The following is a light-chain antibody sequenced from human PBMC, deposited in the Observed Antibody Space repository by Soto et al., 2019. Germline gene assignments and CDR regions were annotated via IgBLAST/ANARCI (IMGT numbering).Light chain of an antibody. Sequence: IQLTQSPSSLSASVGDTVTITCRACHGISTWLGWYQQKPGKAPKLLIYAASSLQSGVPSRFSGSGSGTDFTLTISNLQPEDFATYYCQQANSFPPWTFGQGTKVDTK. CDR2: AAS. J-gene: IGKJ1*01. CDR3: QQANSFPPWT. V-gene: IGKV1-12*01. CDR1: HGISTW.